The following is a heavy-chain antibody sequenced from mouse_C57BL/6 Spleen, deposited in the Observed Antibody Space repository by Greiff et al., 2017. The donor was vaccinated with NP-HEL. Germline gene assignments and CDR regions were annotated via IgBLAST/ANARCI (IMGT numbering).Heavy chain of an antibody. V-gene: IGHV1-54*01. Sequence: VQLQQSGAELVRPGPSVKVSCKASGYAFTNYLIEWVKQRPGQGLEWIGVSNPGSGGTNYNEKFKGKATLTADKSSSTAYMQLSILTSEDSAVYFCARDYGSSEYYFDYWGQGTTLTVSS. CDR3: ARDYGSSEYYFDY. D-gene: IGHD1-1*01. CDR1: GYAFTNYL. J-gene: IGHJ2*01. CDR2: SNPGSGGT.